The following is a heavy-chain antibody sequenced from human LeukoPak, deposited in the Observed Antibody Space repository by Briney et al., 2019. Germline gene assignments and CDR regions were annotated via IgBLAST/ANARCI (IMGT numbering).Heavy chain of an antibody. CDR3: ARDMKGNLDY. D-gene: IGHD3-16*01. J-gene: IGHJ4*02. CDR2: INQDGSTK. V-gene: IGHV3-7*01. CDR1: GFTFSNAW. Sequence: PGGSLRLSCAASGFTFSNAWMAWVRQAPGKGLECVANINQDGSTKQYVDSVRGRFTISREIAKNSLYLEMNSLRAEDTGLYHCARDMKGNLDYWGQGTLVTVSS.